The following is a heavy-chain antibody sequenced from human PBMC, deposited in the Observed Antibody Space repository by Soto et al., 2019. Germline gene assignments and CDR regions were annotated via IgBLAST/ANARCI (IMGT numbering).Heavy chain of an antibody. CDR2: ISYDGSNK. Sequence: GGSLRLSCAASGFTFSSYAMHWVRQAPGKGLEWVAVISYDGSNKYYADSVKGRFTISRDNSKNTLYLQMNSLRAEDTAVYYCARGTRETPLLEWLGPPTPNFDYWGQGTLVTVSS. CDR1: GFTFSSYA. V-gene: IGHV3-30-3*01. CDR3: ARGTRETPLLEWLGPPTPNFDY. J-gene: IGHJ4*02. D-gene: IGHD3-3*01.